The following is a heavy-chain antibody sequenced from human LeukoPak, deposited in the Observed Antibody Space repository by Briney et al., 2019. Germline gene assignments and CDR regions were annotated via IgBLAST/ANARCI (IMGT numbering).Heavy chain of an antibody. D-gene: IGHD4-17*01. Sequence: SVKVSCKASGGTFSSYAISWVRQAPGQGLEWMGGIIPIFGTANYAQKFQGRATITADESTSTAYMELSSLRSEDTAVYYCATRAYGDYEFVRAFDIWGQGTMVTVSS. CDR2: IIPIFGTA. CDR1: GGTFSSYA. V-gene: IGHV1-69*13. J-gene: IGHJ3*02. CDR3: ATRAYGDYEFVRAFDI.